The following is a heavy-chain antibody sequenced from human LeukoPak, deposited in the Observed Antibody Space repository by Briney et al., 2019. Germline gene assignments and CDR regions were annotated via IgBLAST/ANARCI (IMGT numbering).Heavy chain of an antibody. CDR2: IYSGGST. V-gene: IGHV3-66*01. Sequence: PGGSLRLSCAASGFTVSSNYMSWVRQAPGKGLEWVSVIYSGGSTYYADSVKGRFTISRDNSKNTLYLQMNSLRAEDTAVYYCARDRIFGYCSGGSCSRDDYYYGMDVWGQGTTVTVSS. CDR1: GFTVSSNY. CDR3: ARDRIFGYCSGGSCSRDDYYYGMDV. D-gene: IGHD2-15*01. J-gene: IGHJ6*02.